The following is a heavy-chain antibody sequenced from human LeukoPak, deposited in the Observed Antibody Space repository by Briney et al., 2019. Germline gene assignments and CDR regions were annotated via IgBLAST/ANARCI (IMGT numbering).Heavy chain of an antibody. V-gene: IGHV3-21*01. D-gene: IGHD3-22*01. CDR2: ITSSSSYI. Sequence: PGGSLRLSCAASGFTFSSYNMNWVRQAPGKGLEWVSSITSSSSYIYYADSVKGRFTISRDNAKNSLYLQMNSLRAEDTAVYYCARARYYYDSSGFPDAFDIWGQGTMVTVSS. CDR3: ARARYYYDSSGFPDAFDI. J-gene: IGHJ3*02. CDR1: GFTFSSYN.